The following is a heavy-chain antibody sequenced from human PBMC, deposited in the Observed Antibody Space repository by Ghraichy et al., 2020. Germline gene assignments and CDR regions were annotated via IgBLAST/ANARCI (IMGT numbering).Heavy chain of an antibody. CDR2: IYYSGST. V-gene: IGHV4-59*08. J-gene: IGHJ4*02. CDR1: GGSISSYY. CDR3: ARHSLVVTAIPDPSNYFDY. Sequence: SQTLSLTCTVSGGSISSYYWSWIRQPPGKGLEWIGYIYYSGSTNYNPSLKSRVTISVDTSKNQFSLKLSSVTAADTAVYYCARHSLVVTAIPDPSNYFDYWGQRTLVTVSS. D-gene: IGHD2-21*02.